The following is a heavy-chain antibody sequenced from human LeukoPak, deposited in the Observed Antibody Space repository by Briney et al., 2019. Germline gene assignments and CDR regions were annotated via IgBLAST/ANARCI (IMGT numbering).Heavy chain of an antibody. CDR1: GFTFSSYA. CDR3: AKVYEWGIIGYSNIGDHNWFDP. D-gene: IGHD4-11*01. V-gene: IGHV3-23*01. J-gene: IGHJ5*02. Sequence: GGSLRLSCAASGFTFSSYAMSWVRQAPGKGLEWVSAISGSGGSTYYADSVKGRFTISRDNSKNTLYLQMNSLRAEDTAVYYCAKVYEWGIIGYSNIGDHNWFDPWGQGTLVTVSS. CDR2: ISGSGGST.